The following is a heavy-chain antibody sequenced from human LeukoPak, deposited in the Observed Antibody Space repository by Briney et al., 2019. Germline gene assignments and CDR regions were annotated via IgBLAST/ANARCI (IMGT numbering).Heavy chain of an antibody. Sequence: SETLSFTCTVSGGSISSYYWSWIRQPPGKGLEWIGYIYYSGSTNYNPSLKSRVTISVDTSKNQFSLKLSSVTAADTAVYYCASTKIKGLRFLSPYGMDVWGQGTTVTVSS. CDR1: GGSISSYY. J-gene: IGHJ6*02. CDR3: ASTKIKGLRFLSPYGMDV. CDR2: IYYSGST. D-gene: IGHD3-3*01. V-gene: IGHV4-59*01.